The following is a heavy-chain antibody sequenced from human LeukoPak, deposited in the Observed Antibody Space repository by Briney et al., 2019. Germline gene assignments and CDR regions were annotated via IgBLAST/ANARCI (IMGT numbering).Heavy chain of an antibody. D-gene: IGHD3-10*01. CDR2: ISWNSGSI. CDR1: GFTFDDYA. CDR3: AKGGNYYGSADMDV. V-gene: IGHV3-9*03. J-gene: IGHJ6*03. Sequence: GGSLRLSCAASGFTFDDYAMHWVRQAPGKGLEWVSGISWNSGSIGYAGSVKGRFTGSRDNAKNSLYLQMNSLRAEDMALYYCAKGGNYYGSADMDVWGKGTTVTVSS.